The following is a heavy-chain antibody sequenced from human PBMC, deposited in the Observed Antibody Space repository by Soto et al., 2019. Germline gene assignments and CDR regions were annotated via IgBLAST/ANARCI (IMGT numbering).Heavy chain of an antibody. CDR3: SRDLEYYSSTGGTATGFDY. Sequence: SVKVSCKASRGTFSSYAISWVRQAPGQGLEWMGGIIPIFCKEIYAKKFKGRVTITVDDSPSTAYMELTSLSFEDTAVFFCSRDLEYYSSTGGTATGFDYWGKGTLVTVSP. J-gene: IGHJ4*02. V-gene: IGHV1-69*13. CDR1: RGTFSSYA. D-gene: IGHD2-2*01. CDR2: IIPIFCKE.